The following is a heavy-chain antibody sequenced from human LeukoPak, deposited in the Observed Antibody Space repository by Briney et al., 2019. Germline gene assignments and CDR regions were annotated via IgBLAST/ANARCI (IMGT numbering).Heavy chain of an antibody. Sequence: GGSLRLSCAASGFTFSTYAMSWVRQAPGKGLEWISGISGSGDNTFYADSVKGRFTISRDNSENTLYLQMNGLRPDDTAVYYCAKGDYYDSSGYPDYWGQGTLVTVSS. CDR1: GFTFSTYA. V-gene: IGHV3-23*01. J-gene: IGHJ4*02. CDR3: AKGDYYDSSGYPDY. CDR2: ISGSGDNT. D-gene: IGHD3-22*01.